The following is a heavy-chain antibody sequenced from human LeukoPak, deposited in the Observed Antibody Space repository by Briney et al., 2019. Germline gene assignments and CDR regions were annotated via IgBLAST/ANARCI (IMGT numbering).Heavy chain of an antibody. D-gene: IGHD2-2*01. Sequence: ASVKVSFKASGYTFTGYYLHWVRQAPGQGLEWMGWINTNSGGTHYAQKFQGRVSMTRDTSISTAYMELGRLRSDDTAVYYCARVRDCSSTSCYHLVFDYWGQGTLVTVSS. CDR1: GYTFTGYY. J-gene: IGHJ4*02. CDR3: ARVRDCSSTSCYHLVFDY. V-gene: IGHV1-2*02. CDR2: INTNSGGT.